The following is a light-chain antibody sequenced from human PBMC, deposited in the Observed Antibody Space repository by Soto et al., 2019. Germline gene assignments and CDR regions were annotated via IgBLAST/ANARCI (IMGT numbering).Light chain of an antibody. CDR1: SSDVGGYNY. CDR3: FSYTTSSTLV. Sequence: QSALTQPASVSGSPGQSITISCTGTSSDVGGYNYVSWYQQHPAKAPKHMIYEVSNRPSGVSHRFSGSKSGNTASLTISRLQAEDEADYYCFSYTTSSTLVFGGGTKLTVL. CDR2: EVS. J-gene: IGLJ3*02. V-gene: IGLV2-14*01.